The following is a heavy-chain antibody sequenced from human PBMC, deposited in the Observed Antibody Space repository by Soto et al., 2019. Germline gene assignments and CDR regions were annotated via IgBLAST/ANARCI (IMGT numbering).Heavy chain of an antibody. CDR3: ARDQDCSSTSCPYELTNDYFTYGMDV. CDR1: GFTLSSYS. V-gene: IGHV3-21*01. D-gene: IGHD2-2*01. J-gene: IGHJ6*02. CDR2: ISSSSSYI. Sequence: RLSCAASGFTLSSYSMNWVRQAPGKGLEWVSSISSSSSYIYYADSVRGRFTISRDNAKNSLYLQMNSLRAEDTAVYYCARDQDCSSTSCPYELTNDYFTYGMDVWGQGTTVTVSS.